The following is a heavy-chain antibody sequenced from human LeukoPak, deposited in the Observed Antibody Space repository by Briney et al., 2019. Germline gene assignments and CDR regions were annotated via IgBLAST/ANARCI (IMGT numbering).Heavy chain of an antibody. CDR2: INPNSGGT. D-gene: IGHD3-3*01. J-gene: IGHJ4*02. Sequence: EASVKVSCKASGCTFTGYYMHWVRQAPGQGLEWMGWINPNSGGTNYVQKFQGRVTMTRDTSISTAYMELSRLRSDDTAVYYCARGRPSHYDFWSGYYEDFDYWGQGTLVTVSS. V-gene: IGHV1-2*02. CDR1: GCTFTGYY. CDR3: ARGRPSHYDFWSGYYEDFDY.